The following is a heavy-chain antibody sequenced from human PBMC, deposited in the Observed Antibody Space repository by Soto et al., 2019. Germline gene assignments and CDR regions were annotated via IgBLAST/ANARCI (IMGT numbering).Heavy chain of an antibody. D-gene: IGHD6-13*01. CDR3: ARVVEKQMARDYYFDY. Sequence: SETLSLTCTVSGVSISSYYWSWIRQAPGKGLEWIGYIYYSGSTNYNPSLKSRVTISVDTSKNQFSLKLSSVTAADTAVYYCARVVEKQMARDYYFDYWGQGALFTVSS. CDR2: IYYSGST. J-gene: IGHJ4*02. V-gene: IGHV4-59*01. CDR1: GVSISSYY.